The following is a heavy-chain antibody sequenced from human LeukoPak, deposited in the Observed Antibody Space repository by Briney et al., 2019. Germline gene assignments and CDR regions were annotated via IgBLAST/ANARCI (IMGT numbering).Heavy chain of an antibody. Sequence: GESLKISCKGSGYSFTSYWIGWVRQMPGKGLEWMGIIYPGDSDTRYSPFFQGQVTISADKSISTAYLQWSSLKASDTAMYYCARAGYYYGSGSYYYYYYGMDVWGQGTTVTVSS. D-gene: IGHD3-10*01. J-gene: IGHJ6*02. V-gene: IGHV5-51*01. CDR3: ARAGYYYGSGSYYYYYYGMDV. CDR1: GYSFTSYW. CDR2: IYPGDSDT.